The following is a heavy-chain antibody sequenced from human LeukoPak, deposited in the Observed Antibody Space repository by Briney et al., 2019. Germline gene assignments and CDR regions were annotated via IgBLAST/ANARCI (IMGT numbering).Heavy chain of an antibody. D-gene: IGHD3-9*01. CDR1: GGTFSNYG. CDR2: IIPIFGKA. J-gene: IGHJ3*02. CDR3: AREVGDILTGYAFDI. V-gene: IGHV1-69*05. Sequence: GSSVKVSCKASGGTFSNYGIIWVRQAPGQGLEWMGGIIPIFGKANYAQKFQGRVTITRSTSISTAYMELSSLRSEDTAVYYCAREVGDILTGYAFDIWGQGTMVTVSS.